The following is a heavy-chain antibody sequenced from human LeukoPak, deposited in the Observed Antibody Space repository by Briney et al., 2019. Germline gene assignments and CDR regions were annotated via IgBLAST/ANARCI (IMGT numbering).Heavy chain of an antibody. CDR2: ITSSGVTT. J-gene: IGHJ4*02. Sequence: GGSLRLSCAASGSIPFNSYSMSWVRQAPGKGLEWVSAITSSGVTTYYADSVKGRFTISRDNSKNMVYLQMNSLRAEDAATYYCAKMQGYSDYWGQGSLVTVSS. CDR3: AKMQGYSDY. CDR1: GSIPFNSYS. V-gene: IGHV3-23*01.